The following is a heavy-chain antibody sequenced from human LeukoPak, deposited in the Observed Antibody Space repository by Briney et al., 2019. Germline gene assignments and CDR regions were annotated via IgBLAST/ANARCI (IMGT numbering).Heavy chain of an antibody. J-gene: IGHJ6*03. CDR3: ARGRNGYSYGPAGPARYYYYYYMDV. CDR1: GGSISSSNW. V-gene: IGHV4-4*02. Sequence: PSETLSLTCAVSGGSISSSNWWSWVRQPPGKGLEWIGEIYHSGSTNYNPSLKSRVTISVDKSKNQFSLKLSSVTAADTAVYYCARGRNGYSYGPAGPARYYYYYYMDVWGKGTTVTISS. D-gene: IGHD5-18*01. CDR2: IYHSGST.